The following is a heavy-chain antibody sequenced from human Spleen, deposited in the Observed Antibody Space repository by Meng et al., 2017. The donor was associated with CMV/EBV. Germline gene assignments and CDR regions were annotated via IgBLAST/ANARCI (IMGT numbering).Heavy chain of an antibody. CDR3: ARGLGTVIFFDF. Sequence: ASVKVSCKTSGYVFTDYHMHWLRQAPGQALEWMGWIDPNNGVAQKFQDRVTMTRDTSISTGYIEMSGLTSDDTAVYYCARGLGTVIFFDFWGQGTLVTVSS. CDR2: IDPNNGV. CDR1: GYVFTDYH. D-gene: IGHD2-21*02. V-gene: IGHV1-2*02. J-gene: IGHJ4*02.